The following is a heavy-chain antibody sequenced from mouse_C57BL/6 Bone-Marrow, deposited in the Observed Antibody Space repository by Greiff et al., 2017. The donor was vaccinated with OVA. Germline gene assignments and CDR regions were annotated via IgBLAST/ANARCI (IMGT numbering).Heavy chain of an antibody. Sequence: EVKLMESGPELVKPGASVKIPCKASGYTFTDYHMDWVKQSHGKSLEWIGDINPNNGGTIYNQKFKGKATLTVDKSSSTAYMELRSLTSEDTAVYYRARELYSNPWYFDVWGTGTTVTVSS. CDR3: ARELYSNPWYFDV. CDR1: GYTFTDYH. V-gene: IGHV1-18*01. CDR2: INPNNGGT. D-gene: IGHD2-5*01. J-gene: IGHJ1*03.